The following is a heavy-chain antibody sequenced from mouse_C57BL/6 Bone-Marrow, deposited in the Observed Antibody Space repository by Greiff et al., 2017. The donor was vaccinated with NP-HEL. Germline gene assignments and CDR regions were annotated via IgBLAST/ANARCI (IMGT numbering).Heavy chain of an antibody. Sequence: VQLQQSGAELVKPGASVKLSCKASGYTFTSYWMHWVKQRPGRGLEWIGRIDPNSGGTKYNEKFKSKATLTVDKPSSTAYMQLSSLTSEDSAVYYCARWGQLRPEYYYAMDYWGQGTSVTVSS. CDR3: ARWGQLRPEYYYAMDY. V-gene: IGHV1-72*01. D-gene: IGHD3-2*02. CDR1: GYTFTSYW. CDR2: IDPNSGGT. J-gene: IGHJ4*01.